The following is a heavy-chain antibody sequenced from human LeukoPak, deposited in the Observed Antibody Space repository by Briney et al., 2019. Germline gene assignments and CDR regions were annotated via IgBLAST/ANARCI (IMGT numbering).Heavy chain of an antibody. CDR2: IYTSGST. Sequence: SETLSLTCTVSGGSISSYYWSWIRQPAGKGLEWIGRIYTSGSTNYNPSLKSRVTMSVDTSKNQLSLKLSSVTAADTAVYYCVRRNYYYYYMDVWGKGTTVTVSS. CDR1: GGSISSYY. J-gene: IGHJ6*03. V-gene: IGHV4-4*07. CDR3: VRRNYYYYYMDV.